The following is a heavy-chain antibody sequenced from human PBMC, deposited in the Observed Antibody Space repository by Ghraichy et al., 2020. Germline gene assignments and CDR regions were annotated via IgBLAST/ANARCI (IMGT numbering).Heavy chain of an antibody. Sequence: SETLSLTCAVSGGSISSGGYSWSWIRQPPGKGLEWIGYIYHSGSTYYNPSLKSRVTISVDRSKNQFSLKLSSVTAADTAVYYCARGSYYGSGSYARFPVNAFDIWGQGTMVTVSS. CDR2: IYHSGST. CDR1: GGSISSGGYS. J-gene: IGHJ3*02. D-gene: IGHD3-10*01. CDR3: ARGSYYGSGSYARFPVNAFDI. V-gene: IGHV4-30-2*01.